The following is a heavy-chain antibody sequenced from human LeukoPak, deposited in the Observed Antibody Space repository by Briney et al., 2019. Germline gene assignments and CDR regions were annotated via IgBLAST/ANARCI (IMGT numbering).Heavy chain of an antibody. D-gene: IGHD2-2*01. CDR3: ARELCSSTSCYWGFDP. Sequence: SVKVSCKASVGTFSSYTISWVRQAPGQGLEWMGGIITIFGTANYAQKFQGRVTITTDESTSTAYMELSSLRSEDTAVYYCARELCSSTSCYWGFDPWGQGTLVTVSS. CDR1: VGTFSSYT. CDR2: IITIFGTA. J-gene: IGHJ5*02. V-gene: IGHV1-69*05.